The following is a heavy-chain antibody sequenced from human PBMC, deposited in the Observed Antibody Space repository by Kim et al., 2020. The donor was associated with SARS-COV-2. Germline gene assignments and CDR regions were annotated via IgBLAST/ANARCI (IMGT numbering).Heavy chain of an antibody. J-gene: IGHJ4*02. D-gene: IGHD1-26*01. CDR3: ARVLLGDY. CDR1: GGSFSGYY. Sequence: SETLSLTCAVYGGSFSGYYWSWIRQPPGKGLEWIGEINHSGSTNYNPSLKSRVTISVDTSKNQFSLKLSSVTAADTAVYYCARVLLGDYWGQGTLVTVSS. V-gene: IGHV4-34*01. CDR2: INHSGST.